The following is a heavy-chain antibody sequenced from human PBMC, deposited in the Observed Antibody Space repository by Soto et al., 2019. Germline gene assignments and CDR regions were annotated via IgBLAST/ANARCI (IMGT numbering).Heavy chain of an antibody. J-gene: IGHJ4*02. V-gene: IGHV1-8*01. CDR3: ARGYKSLAAAPTDY. CDR2: MNPNSGNT. Sequence: QVQLVQSGAEVKKPGASVKVSCKASGYTFTSYDINWVRQATGQGLEWMGWMNPNSGNTGYAQKFQGRVTMTRNTSISTAYMELRSLRSEDTAVYYCARGYKSLAAAPTDYWGQGTLVTVSS. D-gene: IGHD6-13*01. CDR1: GYTFTSYD.